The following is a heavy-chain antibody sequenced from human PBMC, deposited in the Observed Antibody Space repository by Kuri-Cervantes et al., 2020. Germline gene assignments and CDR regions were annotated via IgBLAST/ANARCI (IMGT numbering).Heavy chain of an antibody. CDR3: AGDGATYSSSWYFGVY. D-gene: IGHD6-13*01. Sequence: SLKISCAASGFTFDDYAMHWVRQAPGKGLEWVSGISWNSGSIGYADSVKGRFTISRDNAKNSLYLQMNSLRAEDTAVYYCAGDGATYSSSWYFGVYWGQGTLVTVSS. J-gene: IGHJ4*02. V-gene: IGHV3-9*01. CDR2: ISWNSGSI. CDR1: GFTFDDYA.